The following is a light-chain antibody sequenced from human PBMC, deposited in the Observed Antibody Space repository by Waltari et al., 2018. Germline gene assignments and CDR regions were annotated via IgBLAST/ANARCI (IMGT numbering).Light chain of an antibody. CDR2: GAS. Sequence: EIVLTQSPGSLSSSPGERVTLSCRASQSVSRALLWYQQKPGQAPRLLIFGASNRATGIPDRFSGSGSETDFSLTISRLEPEDFAVHYCQHYVRLPATFGRGTKVEIK. J-gene: IGKJ1*01. V-gene: IGKV3-20*01. CDR3: QHYVRLPAT. CDR1: QSVSRAL.